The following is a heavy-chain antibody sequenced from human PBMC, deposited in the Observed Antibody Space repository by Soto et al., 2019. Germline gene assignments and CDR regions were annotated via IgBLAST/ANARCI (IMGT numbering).Heavy chain of an antibody. CDR1: GGSISNYY. D-gene: IGHD2-8*01. V-gene: IGHV4-59*08. CDR2: IYYSGST. Sequence: PSETLSLTCTVSGGSISNYYWTWIRQPPGKGLEWIGYIYYSGSTNYNPSLKSRVTISVDTSKNQFSLKLSSVTAADTAVYYCARRGYYAISAFDIWGQGTMVTVSS. J-gene: IGHJ3*02. CDR3: ARRGYYAISAFDI.